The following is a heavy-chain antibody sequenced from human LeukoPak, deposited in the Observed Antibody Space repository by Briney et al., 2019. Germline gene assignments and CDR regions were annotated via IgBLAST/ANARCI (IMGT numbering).Heavy chain of an antibody. CDR1: GFTFSGSA. J-gene: IGHJ6*02. V-gene: IGHV3-73*01. D-gene: IGHD3-22*01. Sequence: PGGSLRLSCAASGFTFSGSAMHWVRQASGKGLEWVGRIRSKANSYATAYAASVKGRFTISRDDSKNTAYLQMNSLKTEDTAVYYCTRYYYDSSGYYQGYYGMDVWGQGTTVTVSS. CDR3: TRYYYDSSGYYQGYYGMDV. CDR2: IRSKANSYAT.